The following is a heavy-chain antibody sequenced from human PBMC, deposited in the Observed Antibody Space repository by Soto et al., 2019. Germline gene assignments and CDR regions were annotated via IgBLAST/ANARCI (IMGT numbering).Heavy chain of an antibody. Sequence: SETLSLPGSVYGWSFSGYYWSWVRQPPGKGLEWIGEINHSGSTNYNPSLKSRVTISVDTSKNQFSLKLSSVTAADTAVYYCAGSIAAAPENWFDPWGQGTLVTVSS. CDR1: GWSFSGYY. D-gene: IGHD6-13*01. J-gene: IGHJ5*02. CDR2: INHSGST. CDR3: AGSIAAAPENWFDP. V-gene: IGHV4-34*01.